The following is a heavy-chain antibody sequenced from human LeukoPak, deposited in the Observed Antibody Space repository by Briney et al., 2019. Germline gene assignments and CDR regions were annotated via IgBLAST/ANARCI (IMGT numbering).Heavy chain of an antibody. CDR2: INPNSGGT. J-gene: IGHJ4*02. D-gene: IGHD3-22*01. CDR1: GYTFTGYY. V-gene: IGHV1-2*02. CDR3: ARGELNYYDSSGYSLDY. Sequence: ASVKVSCKASGYTFTGYYMHWVRQAPGQGLEWMGWINPNSGGTNYAQKFQGRVTMTRDTSISTAYMELSRLRSDDTAVYYRARGELNYYDSSGYSLDYWGQGTLVTVSS.